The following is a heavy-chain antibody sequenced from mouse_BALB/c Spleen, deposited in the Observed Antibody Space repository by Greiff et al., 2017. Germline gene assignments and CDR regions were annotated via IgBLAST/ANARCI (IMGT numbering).Heavy chain of an antibody. CDR1: GFTFSSFG. Sequence: EVKVEESGGGLVQPGGSRKLSCAASGFTFSSFGMHWVRQAPEKGLEWVAYISSGSSTIYYADTVKGRFTISRDNPKNTLFLQMTSLRSEDTAMYYCARSAYDYDGWYYAMDYWGQGTSVTVSS. J-gene: IGHJ4*01. V-gene: IGHV5-17*02. D-gene: IGHD2-4*01. CDR3: ARSAYDYDGWYYAMDY. CDR2: ISSGSSTI.